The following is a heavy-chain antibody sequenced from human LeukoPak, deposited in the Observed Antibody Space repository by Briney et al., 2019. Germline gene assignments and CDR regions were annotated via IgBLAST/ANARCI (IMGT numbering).Heavy chain of an antibody. CDR1: GFTFNDYA. J-gene: IGHJ6*02. V-gene: IGHV3-30-3*01. Sequence: GGSLRLSCAASGFTFNDYAMHWVRQAPGKGLEWVAVILHDGSNNYYADSVEGRFTISRDNSKNTLYLQVNSLRADDTAVYYCAKDDYGMNVWGQGTTVIVSS. CDR2: ILHDGSNN. CDR3: AKDDYGMNV.